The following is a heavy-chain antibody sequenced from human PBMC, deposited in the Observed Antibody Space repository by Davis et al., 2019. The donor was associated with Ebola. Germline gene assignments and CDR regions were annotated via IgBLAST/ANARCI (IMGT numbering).Heavy chain of an antibody. CDR2: MNPNSGNT. V-gene: IGHV1-8*01. J-gene: IGHJ6*02. Sequence: AASVKVSCKASGYTFTSYDINWVRQATGQGLEWMGWMNPNSGNTGYAQKFQGRVTMTRNTSISTAYMELSSLRSEDTAVYYCARVRYYYYGIDVWGQGTTVTVSS. CDR1: GYTFTSYD. CDR3: ARVRYYYYGIDV.